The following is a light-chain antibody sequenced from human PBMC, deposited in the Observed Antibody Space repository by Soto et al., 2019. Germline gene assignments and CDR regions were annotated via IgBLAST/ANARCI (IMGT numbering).Light chain of an antibody. J-gene: IGKJ5*01. CDR2: DAS. Sequence: EIVLTQSPATLSLSPGERATLSCGASQSVTSSYLAWYQQTPRLAPRLLIYDASGRATGIPDRFSGSGSGTDFTLTISRLEPEDVAVYYCQQYGSSPPVTFGQGTRLEIK. CDR1: QSVTSSY. V-gene: IGKV3D-20*01. CDR3: QQYGSSPPVT.